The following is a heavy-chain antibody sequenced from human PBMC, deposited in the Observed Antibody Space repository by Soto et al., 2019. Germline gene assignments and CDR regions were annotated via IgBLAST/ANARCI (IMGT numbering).Heavy chain of an antibody. V-gene: IGHV2-5*02. Sequence: SGPYAGEPAQTLTLTCAFSGFSLTTTRMGVAWIRQPPGKALEWLALIYWDDDKRYSPSLKNRLTVSKDTSTNRVVLTITNISPDDTGTYFCAHAGDFDLLSFDRWGPGTLVTVSS. D-gene: IGHD2-15*01. J-gene: IGHJ4*02. CDR1: GFSLTTTRMG. CDR3: AHAGDFDLLSFDR. CDR2: IYWDDDK.